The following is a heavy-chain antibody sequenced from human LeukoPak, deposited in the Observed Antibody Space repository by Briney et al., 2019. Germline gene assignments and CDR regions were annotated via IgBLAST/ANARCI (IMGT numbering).Heavy chain of an antibody. CDR3: AREDGQSLGEGFDY. J-gene: IGHJ4*02. Sequence: GGSLTLSCAASGFTFSSYAIHWVRQAPGKGLEWVAVISYDGSNKYYADSVKGRFTISRDNSKNTLFLQMDSLRVEDTAVYYCAREDGQSLGEGFDYWGQGTLVTVSS. CDR1: GFTFSSYA. D-gene: IGHD5-24*01. V-gene: IGHV3-30*04. CDR2: ISYDGSNK.